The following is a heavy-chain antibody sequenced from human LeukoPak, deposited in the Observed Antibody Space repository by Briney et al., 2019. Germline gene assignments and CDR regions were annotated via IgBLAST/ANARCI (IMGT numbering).Heavy chain of an antibody. CDR1: GFTFSSYW. J-gene: IGHJ4*02. V-gene: IGHV3-74*01. Sequence: PGGSLRLSCVVSGFTFSSYWMHWVRQAPGKGLVWVSRMNTDGSITTYADSVKGRSTISRDNAKNTLYLQMNSLRAEDTAVYYCARGVGTTNPPEDYWGQGTLVTVSS. CDR3: ARGVGTTNPPEDY. D-gene: IGHD1-26*01. CDR2: MNTDGSIT.